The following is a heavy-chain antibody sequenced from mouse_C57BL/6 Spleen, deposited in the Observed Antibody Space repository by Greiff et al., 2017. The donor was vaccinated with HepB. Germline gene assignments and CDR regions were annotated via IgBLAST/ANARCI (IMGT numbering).Heavy chain of an antibody. D-gene: IGHD1-1*01. V-gene: IGHV1-42*01. CDR2: INPSTGGT. J-gene: IGHJ2*01. CDR3: ARDTTVVPFDY. Sequence: VQLKESGPELVKPGASVKISCKASGYSFTGYYMNWVKQSPEKSLEWIGEINPSTGGTTYNQKFKAKATLTVDKSSSTAYMQLKSLTSEDSAVYYCARDTTVVPFDYWGQGTTLTVSS. CDR1: GYSFTGYY.